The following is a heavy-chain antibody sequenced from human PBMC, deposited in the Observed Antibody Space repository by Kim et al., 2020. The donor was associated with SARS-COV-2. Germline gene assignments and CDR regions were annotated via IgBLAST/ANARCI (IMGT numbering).Heavy chain of an antibody. J-gene: IGHJ4*02. Sequence: GGSLRLSCAASGFTFSSSAMTWVRQAPGKGLEWVSSISGSGGSTSYADSVKGRFTISRDNSKNTLYLQMNNLRAEDTAIYYCAKDFYGSGSYLECMFDYWGQGTLVTVSS. CDR1: GFTFSSSA. V-gene: IGHV3-23*01. CDR2: ISGSGGST. CDR3: AKDFYGSGSYLECMFDY. D-gene: IGHD3-10*01.